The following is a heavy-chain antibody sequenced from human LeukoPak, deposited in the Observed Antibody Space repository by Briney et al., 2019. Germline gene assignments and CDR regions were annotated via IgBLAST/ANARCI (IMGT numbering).Heavy chain of an antibody. D-gene: IGHD1-26*01. J-gene: IGHJ4*02. CDR3: ARGGEGYFQPHFDY. CDR1: GLTFSAFG. V-gene: IGHV3-33*01. Sequence: GGSLRLSCAASGLTFSAFGMHWVRQAPGKGLEWLSIIYFDGSSKYYADSVKGRFTISRDNSKNTLYLQMHSLRAEDTAVYYCARGGEGYFQPHFDYWGQGTLVTVSS. CDR2: IYFDGSSK.